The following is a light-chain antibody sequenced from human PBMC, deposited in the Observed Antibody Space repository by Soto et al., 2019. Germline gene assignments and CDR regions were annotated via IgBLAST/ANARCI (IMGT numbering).Light chain of an antibody. Sequence: DIQMTQSPSTLSASVGDRVTITCRASQSISSWLAWYQQKPGKAPKLLIYDASSLESGVPSRFSGSGSGKEFTLTIGSLQPYHFATYYCQQYNSYSRTFGQGTKVEIK. CDR2: DAS. CDR3: QQYNSYSRT. V-gene: IGKV1-5*01. CDR1: QSISSW. J-gene: IGKJ1*01.